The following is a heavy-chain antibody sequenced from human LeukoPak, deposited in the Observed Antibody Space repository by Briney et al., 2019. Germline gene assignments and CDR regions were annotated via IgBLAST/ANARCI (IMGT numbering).Heavy chain of an antibody. CDR3: AICYGANEGSFDY. Sequence: GSLRLSCAASGFTFSTYNVNWVRQPPGKGLEWIGSIYYSGSTYYNPSLKSRVTISVDTSKNQFSLKLSSVTAADTAVYYCAICYGANEGSFDYWGQGTLVTVSS. CDR2: IYYSGST. V-gene: IGHV4-59*05. D-gene: IGHD4-17*01. J-gene: IGHJ4*02. CDR1: GFTFSTYN.